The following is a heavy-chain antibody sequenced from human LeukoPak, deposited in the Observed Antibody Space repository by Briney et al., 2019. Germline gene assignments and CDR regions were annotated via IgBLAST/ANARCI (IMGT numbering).Heavy chain of an antibody. V-gene: IGHV3-74*01. J-gene: IGHJ5*02. D-gene: IGHD6-19*01. Sequence: GGSLRLSCAASGFTFSTYWMHWVRQAPGKGLVWVSRIKTDGSSTSYADSVKGRFTISRDNAKNTLYLQMNSLRAEDTAVYYCARDPYSSGYFDPWGQGTLVTVSS. CDR3: ARDPYSSGYFDP. CDR1: GFTFSTYW. CDR2: IKTDGSST.